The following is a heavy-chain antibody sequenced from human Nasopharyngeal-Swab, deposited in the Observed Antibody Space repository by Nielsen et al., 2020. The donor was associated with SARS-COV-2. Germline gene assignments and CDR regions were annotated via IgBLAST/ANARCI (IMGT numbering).Heavy chain of an antibody. CDR1: GGTFSSYA. CDR2: IIPIFGTA. CDR3: ARDTDYYGSGSVFGY. Sequence: SVKVSCKASGGTFSSYAISWVRQAPGQGLEWMGGIIPIFGTANYAQKFQGRVTITADESTSTAYMEPSSLRSEDTAVYYCARDTDYYGSGSVFGYWGQGTLVTVSS. D-gene: IGHD3-10*01. V-gene: IGHV1-69*13. J-gene: IGHJ4*02.